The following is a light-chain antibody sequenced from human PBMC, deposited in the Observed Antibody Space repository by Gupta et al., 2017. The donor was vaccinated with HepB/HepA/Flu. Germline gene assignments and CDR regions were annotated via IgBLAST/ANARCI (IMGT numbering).Light chain of an antibody. CDR1: QSGLNSSNNKNY. Sequence: DIVMTEAPYWLAVSLAERDSINCMSSQSGLNSSNNKNYLAWYQQRPGQPPKLLIYWASTRESGVPDRFSGSGSGTDFTLTISSLRAEDVAVYYCQQYDRTPYSFGQGTKVEI. CDR3: QQYDRTPYS. V-gene: IGKV4-1*01. J-gene: IGKJ2*03. CDR2: WAS.